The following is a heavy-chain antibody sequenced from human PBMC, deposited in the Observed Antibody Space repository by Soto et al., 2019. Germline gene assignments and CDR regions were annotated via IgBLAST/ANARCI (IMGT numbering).Heavy chain of an antibody. CDR2: ISYDGSVE. V-gene: IGHV3-30*18. CDR1: GFTFSSYA. D-gene: IGHD1-7*01. CDR3: AKARRTRTTDYFDY. Sequence: QVQLVESGGGVVQPGRSLRLSCAASGFTFSSYAMHWVCQAPGKGLECVAVISYDGSVEYYADSVKGRFTISRDNSKSTLYLQMNSLRAEDTAVYYCAKARRTRTTDYFDYWGQGTLVTVSS. J-gene: IGHJ4*02.